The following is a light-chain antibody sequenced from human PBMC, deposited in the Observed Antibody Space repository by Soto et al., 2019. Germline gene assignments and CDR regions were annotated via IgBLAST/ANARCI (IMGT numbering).Light chain of an antibody. CDR1: QSVSSN. J-gene: IGKJ1*01. CDR2: GAS. Sequence: EIVMTQSPATLSVSPGERATLSCRASQSVSSNLAWYQQKPGQAPRLLIYGASTRATGIPARFSGSGSGTEFTLTISILQSEDFAVYYCKHYNNWPRTFGQGTKVEIK. V-gene: IGKV3-15*01. CDR3: KHYNNWPRT.